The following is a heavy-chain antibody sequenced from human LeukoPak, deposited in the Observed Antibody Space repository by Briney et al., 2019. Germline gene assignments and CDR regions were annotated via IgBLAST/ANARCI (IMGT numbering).Heavy chain of an antibody. CDR1: GGSISSYY. D-gene: IGHD6-13*01. CDR3: AGGRTSSWYGSLDY. V-gene: IGHV4-59*01. Sequence: SETLSLTCSVSGGSISSYYWNWIRHPPGKGLEWTGYIYYSGSTNYNPSLKSRVTISLDTSKNQFSLKLTSVTAADTAVYYCAGGRTSSWYGSLDYWGQGTLVTVSS. CDR2: IYYSGST. J-gene: IGHJ4*02.